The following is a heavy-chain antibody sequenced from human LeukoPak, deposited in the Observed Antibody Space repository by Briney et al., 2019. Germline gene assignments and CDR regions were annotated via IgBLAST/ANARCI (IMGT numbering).Heavy chain of an antibody. Sequence: GGSLRLSCAASGFTFSSYAMHWVRQAPGKGLEWVAVISYDGSNKYYADSVKGRFTISRDNSKNTLYLQMNSVRAEDTAVYYCARGGVGILFDYWGQGTLVTVSS. J-gene: IGHJ4*02. CDR3: ARGGVGILFDY. CDR1: GFTFSSYA. D-gene: IGHD3-16*01. V-gene: IGHV3-30-3*01. CDR2: ISYDGSNK.